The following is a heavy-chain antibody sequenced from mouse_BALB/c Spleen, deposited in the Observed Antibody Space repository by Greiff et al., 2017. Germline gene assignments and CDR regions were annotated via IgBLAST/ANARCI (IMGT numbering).Heavy chain of an antibody. CDR3: ARRMGLRQAVEFAY. CDR1: GFTFSSYT. CDR2: ISNGGGST. D-gene: IGHD2-4*01. V-gene: IGHV5-12-2*01. Sequence: EVKLVESGGGLVQPGGSLKLSCAASGFTFSSYTMSWVRQTPEKRLEWVAYISNGGGSTYYPDTVKGRFTISRDNAKNTLYLQMSSLKSEDTAMYYCARRMGLRQAVEFAYWGQGTLVTVSA. J-gene: IGHJ3*01.